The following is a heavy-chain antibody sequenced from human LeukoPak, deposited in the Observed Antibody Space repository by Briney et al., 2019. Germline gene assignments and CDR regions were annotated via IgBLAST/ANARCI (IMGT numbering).Heavy chain of an antibody. CDR1: GFTFSSYW. V-gene: IGHV3-7*01. J-gene: IGHJ4*02. CDR3: ARVFLVAASGSYYRHFDC. Sequence: GGSLRLSCAASGFTFSSYWMSWVRQAPGKGLEWVANIKQDGSETYYVDSVRGRFTISRGNAQNSLYLQMNSLRAEDTAVYYCARVFLVAASGSYYRHFDCWGQGTLVTVSS. CDR2: IKQDGSET. D-gene: IGHD3-10*01.